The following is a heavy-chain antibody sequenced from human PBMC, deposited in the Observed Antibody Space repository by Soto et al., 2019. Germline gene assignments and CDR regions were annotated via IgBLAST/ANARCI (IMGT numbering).Heavy chain of an antibody. CDR2: IFGGGDT. J-gene: IGHJ4*02. Sequence: EVQLVGTGGGLIQPGGSLRLSCTASGFTVSNNFLSWVRQAPGKGLEWVSAIFGGGDTYYSDSVKGRFTISRDNSRNTLDLQMTSLRAEDTAVYYCARHSIQAGLFDSWGQGTLVTVSS. CDR3: ARHSIQAGLFDS. V-gene: IGHV3-53*02. D-gene: IGHD2-2*02. CDR1: GFTVSNNF.